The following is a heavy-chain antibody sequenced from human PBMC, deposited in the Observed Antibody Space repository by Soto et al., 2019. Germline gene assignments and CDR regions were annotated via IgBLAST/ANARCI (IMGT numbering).Heavy chain of an antibody. CDR1: GGSISSRSYY. CDR2: IYYSGST. V-gene: IGHV4-39*07. D-gene: IGHD3-16*01. Sequence: SETLSLTCTVSGGSISSRSYYWGWIRQPPGKGLEWIGSIYYSGSTYYNPSLKSGVTISVDTSKNQFSLKLSSVTAADTTVYYCARVRPDWGLGRFPYPFDIWGQGTMVTVSS. CDR3: ARVRPDWGLGRFPYPFDI. J-gene: IGHJ3*02.